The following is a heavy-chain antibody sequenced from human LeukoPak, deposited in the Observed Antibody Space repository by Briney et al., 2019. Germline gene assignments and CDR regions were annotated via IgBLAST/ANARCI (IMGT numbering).Heavy chain of an antibody. CDR1: GFTFSNYG. CDR2: TATSGNYI. V-gene: IGHV3-21*06. Sequence: PGGSLRLSCEASGFTFSNYGMNWVRQAPGKGLEWVSFTATSGNYIYYGDSVKGRFTISRDNARNLLFLQMNGLRAEDTAVYYCARGRSITLLRGVAMSDGFDIWGQGAMVAVSS. CDR3: ARGRSITLLRGVAMSDGFDI. D-gene: IGHD3-10*01. J-gene: IGHJ3*02.